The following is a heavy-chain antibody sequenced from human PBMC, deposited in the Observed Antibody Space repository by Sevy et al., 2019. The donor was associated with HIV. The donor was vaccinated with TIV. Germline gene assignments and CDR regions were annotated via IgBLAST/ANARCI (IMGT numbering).Heavy chain of an antibody. CDR2: IIAVFGTT. J-gene: IGHJ4*01. D-gene: IGHD3-10*01. Sequence: ASVKVSCKASGGIFRSNAISWVRQAPGQGLEWMGGIIAVFGTTNYAQKFQGRVTVTADEARSIAYMELSSLRSEDTAVYYCARDKYYYVSGSFDYWGQGTQVTVSS. V-gene: IGHV1-69*13. CDR3: ARDKYYYVSGSFDY. CDR1: GGIFRSNA.